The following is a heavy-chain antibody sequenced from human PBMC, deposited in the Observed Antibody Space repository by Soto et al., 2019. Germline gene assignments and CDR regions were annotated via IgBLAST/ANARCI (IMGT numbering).Heavy chain of an antibody. CDR3: ARSPSTNYDILTGPVDY. CDR1: GYTFTSYY. D-gene: IGHD3-9*01. Sequence: ASVKVSCKASGYTFTSYYMHWVRQAPGQGLEWMGIINPSGGSTSYAQKFQGRVTMTRDTSTSTVYMELSSLRSEDTAVYYCARSPSTNYDILTGPVDYWGQGTLVTVSS. V-gene: IGHV1-46*01. J-gene: IGHJ4*02. CDR2: INPSGGST.